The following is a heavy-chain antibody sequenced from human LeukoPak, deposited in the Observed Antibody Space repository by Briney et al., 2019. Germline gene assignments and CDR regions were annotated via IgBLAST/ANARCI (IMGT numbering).Heavy chain of an antibody. D-gene: IGHD2-2*01. Sequence: GGSLRLSCAASGFTFNGYAMNWVRQAPGKGLEWVSAISDSGDNTYYADSVRGRFTISRDNSKNTLYLQMNSLRAEDTAVYYCAKVANVVVPAAMADYFDYWGQGTLVTVSS. V-gene: IGHV3-23*01. CDR2: ISDSGDNT. CDR3: AKVANVVVPAAMADYFDY. J-gene: IGHJ4*02. CDR1: GFTFNGYA.